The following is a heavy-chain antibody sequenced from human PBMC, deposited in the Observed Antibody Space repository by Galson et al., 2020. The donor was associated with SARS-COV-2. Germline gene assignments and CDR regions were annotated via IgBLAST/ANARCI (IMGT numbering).Heavy chain of an antibody. V-gene: IGHV3-23*01. CDR3: AKASRPAAMQDYYYYGMDV. Sequence: GGSLRLSCAASGFTFSSYAMSWVRQAPGKGLEWVSAISGRGGSTSYADSVKGRFTISRDNSKNTLYLQMNSLRAEDTAVYYCAKASRPAAMQDYYYYGMDVWGQGTTVTVSS. J-gene: IGHJ6*02. D-gene: IGHD2-2*01. CDR1: GFTFSSYA. CDR2: ISGRGGST.